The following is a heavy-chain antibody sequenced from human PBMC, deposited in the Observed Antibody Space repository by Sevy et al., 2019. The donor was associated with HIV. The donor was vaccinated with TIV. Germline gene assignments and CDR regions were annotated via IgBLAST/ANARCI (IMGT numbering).Heavy chain of an antibody. V-gene: IGHV4-59*02. D-gene: IGHD2-8*01. CDR3: ARANGVEMAIGFAFDI. J-gene: IGHJ3*02. CDR1: GGSVSSYY. CDR2: IYYSGST. Sequence: SETLSLTCTVSGGSVSSYYWSWIRQPPGKGLEWIGYIYYSGSTNYNPSLKSRVTISVDTSKNQFSLKLSSVTAADTAVYYCARANGVEMAIGFAFDIWGQGTMVTVSS.